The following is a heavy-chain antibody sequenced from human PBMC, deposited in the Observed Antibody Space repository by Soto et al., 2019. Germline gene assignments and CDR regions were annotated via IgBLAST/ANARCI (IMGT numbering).Heavy chain of an antibody. J-gene: IGHJ4*02. CDR2: IYYSGST. Sequence: PSETLSLTCTVSGGSISSYYWSWIRQPPGKGLEWIGYIYYSGSTNYNPSLKSRVAISVDTSKNQFSLKLRSVTAADMAIYYCARGYNGGWYLNDYWGQGTLVTVSS. D-gene: IGHD6-19*01. CDR3: ARGYNGGWYLNDY. CDR1: GGSISSYY. V-gene: IGHV4-59*01.